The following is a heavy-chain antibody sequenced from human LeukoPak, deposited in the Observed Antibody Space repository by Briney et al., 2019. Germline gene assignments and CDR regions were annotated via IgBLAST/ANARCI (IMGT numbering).Heavy chain of an antibody. Sequence: PGGSLRLSCAASGFTFSSYGMHWVRQAPGKGLEWVAAISNDGNNKYYAESVKGRFTISRDNSKNTLYLQMNSLRAEDTAVYYCANGGIVVATTGYWGQGTLVTVSS. D-gene: IGHD6-19*01. CDR1: GFTFSSYG. J-gene: IGHJ4*02. CDR2: ISNDGNNK. V-gene: IGHV3-30*18. CDR3: ANGGIVVATTGY.